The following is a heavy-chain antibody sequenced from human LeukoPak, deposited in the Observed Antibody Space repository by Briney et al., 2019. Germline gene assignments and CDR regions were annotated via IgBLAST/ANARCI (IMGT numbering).Heavy chain of an antibody. CDR3: AKGSGPLQYYFDY. CDR2: ISGSGGST. Sequence: GGFLRLSCAASGFTFSSYAMSWVRQAPGKGLEWVSAISGSGGSTYYADSVKGRFTISRDNSKNTLYLQMNSLRAEDTAVYYCAKGSGPLQYYFDYWGQGTLVTVSS. J-gene: IGHJ4*02. D-gene: IGHD2-15*01. CDR1: GFTFSSYA. V-gene: IGHV3-23*01.